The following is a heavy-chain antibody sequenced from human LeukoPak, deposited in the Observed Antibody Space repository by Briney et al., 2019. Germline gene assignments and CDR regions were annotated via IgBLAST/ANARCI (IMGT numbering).Heavy chain of an antibody. D-gene: IGHD2-2*01. CDR1: GYNFTTYW. CDR3: PRDCSSKTCHDFFDV. V-gene: IGHV5-51*01. J-gene: IGHJ3*01. CDR2: IYPGDSDT. Sequence: GESLKISCEASGYNFTTYWIAWVRQMPGKGLEWMGIIYPGDSDTRYRPSFQGQATIPAAKSITTPHQHRRSPKAWATANYYCPRDCSSKTCHDFFDVGREGTMPTV.